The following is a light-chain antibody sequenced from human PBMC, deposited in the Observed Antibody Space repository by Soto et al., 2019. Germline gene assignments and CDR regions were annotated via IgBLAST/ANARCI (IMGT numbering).Light chain of an antibody. J-gene: IGKJ4*01. Sequence: DIQMTQSPSSVSAVVGDRVTITCRASQDISNWLAWYQQKPGKAPKLLIFSASSLQSGVPSRFRGSGSGTDFTRTITSLQPEDFATYFCQQANTFLALSFGGGTKVEMK. CDR1: QDISNW. CDR3: QQANTFLALS. V-gene: IGKV1D-12*01. CDR2: SAS.